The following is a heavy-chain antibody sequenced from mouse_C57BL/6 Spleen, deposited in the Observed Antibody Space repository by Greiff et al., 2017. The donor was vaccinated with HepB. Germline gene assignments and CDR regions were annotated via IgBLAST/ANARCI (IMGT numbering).Heavy chain of an antibody. CDR2: IDPETGGT. J-gene: IGHJ4*01. CDR1: GYTFTDYE. D-gene: IGHD2-4*01. V-gene: IGHV1-15*01. CDR3: SYWDYDADAMDY. Sequence: VQLQQSGAELVRPGASVTLSCKASGYTFTDYEMHWVKQTPVHGLEWIGAIDPETGGTAYNQKFKGKAILTADKSSSTAYMELRSLTSEDSAVYYCSYWDYDADAMDYWGQGTSVTVSS.